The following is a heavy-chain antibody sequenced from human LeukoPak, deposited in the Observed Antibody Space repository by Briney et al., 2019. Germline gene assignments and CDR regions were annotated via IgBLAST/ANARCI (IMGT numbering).Heavy chain of an antibody. D-gene: IGHD3-10*01. CDR3: ASYGSGSPIDY. V-gene: IGHV1-46*01. CDR2: INPSGGST. J-gene: IGHJ4*02. CDR1: GYTFTSYY. Sequence: ASVKVSCKASGYTFTSYYMHWVRQAPGQGLEWMGIINPSGGSTSYAQKFQGRATMTRDTSTSTVYMELSSLRSEDTAVYYCASYGSGSPIDYWGQGTLVTVSS.